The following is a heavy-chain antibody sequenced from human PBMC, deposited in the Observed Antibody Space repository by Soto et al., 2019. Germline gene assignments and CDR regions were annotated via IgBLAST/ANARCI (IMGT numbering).Heavy chain of an antibody. Sequence: QVQLQQWGAGLLKPSETLSLTCAVYGGSFSGYYWSWIRQPPGKGGEWIGEINHSGSTNYNPSLTSRVTISVDTSTNQLSLKLSSVTAADTAVYYCARGRTHAHVTTPAFDYWGQGTLVTVSS. D-gene: IGHD4-17*01. CDR3: ARGRTHAHVTTPAFDY. V-gene: IGHV4-34*01. CDR1: GGSFSGYY. J-gene: IGHJ4*02. CDR2: INHSGST.